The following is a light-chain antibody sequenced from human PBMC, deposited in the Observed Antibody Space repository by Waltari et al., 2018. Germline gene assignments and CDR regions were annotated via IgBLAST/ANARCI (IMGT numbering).Light chain of an antibody. CDR2: EVN. J-gene: IGLJ1*01. CDR3: CSYAGSNTFV. Sequence: QSALTQPPSASGSPGQSVTISCTGTSSDVGAYNYVSWYQQHPGNAPKFMIYEVNKRPSGVPDRFSGSKAGNTASLTISGLQAEDAADYYCCSYAGSNTFVFGTGTEVTVL. CDR1: SSDVGAYNY. V-gene: IGLV2-8*01.